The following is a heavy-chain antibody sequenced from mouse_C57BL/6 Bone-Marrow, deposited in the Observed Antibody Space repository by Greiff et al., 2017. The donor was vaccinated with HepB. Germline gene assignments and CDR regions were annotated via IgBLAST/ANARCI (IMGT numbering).Heavy chain of an antibody. CDR3: ARSGQLRLRAMDY. D-gene: IGHD3-2*02. CDR1: GYTFTSYW. Sequence: QVQLKQPGAELVKPGASVKMSCKASGYTFTSYWITWVKQRPGQGLEWIGDIYPGSGSTNYNEKFKSKATLTVDTSSSTAYMQLSSLTSEDSAVYYCARSGQLRLRAMDYWGQGTSVTVSS. J-gene: IGHJ4*01. CDR2: IYPGSGST. V-gene: IGHV1-55*01.